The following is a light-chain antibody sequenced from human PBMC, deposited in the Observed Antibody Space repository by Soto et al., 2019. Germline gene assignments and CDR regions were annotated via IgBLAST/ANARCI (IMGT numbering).Light chain of an antibody. CDR2: GAS. CDR3: QQYRDWPPYT. CDR1: QSVSSN. Sequence: EIVMTQSPDTLSVSPGERATLSCRASQSVSSNLAWYQQKPGQAPRLLMYGASTRATGIPARFSGSGSGTEFTLAISSLQSEDFAVYYCQQYRDWPPYTFGQGTKLEIK. J-gene: IGKJ2*01. V-gene: IGKV3-15*01.